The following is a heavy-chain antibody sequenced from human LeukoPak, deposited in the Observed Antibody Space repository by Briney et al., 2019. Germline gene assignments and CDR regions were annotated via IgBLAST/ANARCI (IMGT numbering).Heavy chain of an antibody. CDR1: GFTFSSYE. Sequence: HPGGSLRLSCAASGFTFSSYEMNWVRQAPGKGLEWVSAISGSGGNTYYADSVKGRFTISRDNSKNTLYLQMNSLRAEDTAVYYCAKGFVVVVSATQSSWFDPWGQGTLVTVSS. D-gene: IGHD2-15*01. CDR3: AKGFVVVVSATQSSWFDP. CDR2: ISGSGGNT. J-gene: IGHJ5*02. V-gene: IGHV3-23*01.